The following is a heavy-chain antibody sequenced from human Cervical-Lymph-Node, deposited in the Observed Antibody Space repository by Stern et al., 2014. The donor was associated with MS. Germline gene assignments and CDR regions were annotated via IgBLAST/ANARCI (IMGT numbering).Heavy chain of an antibody. D-gene: IGHD3-9*01. V-gene: IGHV3-11*01. CDR3: TRDPRLADY. J-gene: IGHJ4*02. Sequence: VHLVESGGGLVKPGGSLRLSCAASGFTFSDHYMSWIRQAPRKGVEWVEYISNSGSTISYAASVKGRFTISRDNAKNSLYLQMNGLRAEDTAVYYCTRDPRLADYWGQGTLVTVSS. CDR1: GFTFSDHY. CDR2: ISNSGSTI.